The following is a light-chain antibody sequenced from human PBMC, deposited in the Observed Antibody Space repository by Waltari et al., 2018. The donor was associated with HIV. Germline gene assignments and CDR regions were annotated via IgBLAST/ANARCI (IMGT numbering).Light chain of an antibody. Sequence: QSALTQPRSVSGSPGQSVTISCTGTSSDIGAYNYVSWYQHHPDKGPKLLIYDVNKRPAGVPDRFSGSKSGHTASLTISGLQAEDEADYYCCSYADTFFVLFGGRTKLTVL. CDR3: CSYADTFFVL. V-gene: IGLV2-11*01. CDR2: DVN. CDR1: SSDIGAYNY. J-gene: IGLJ2*01.